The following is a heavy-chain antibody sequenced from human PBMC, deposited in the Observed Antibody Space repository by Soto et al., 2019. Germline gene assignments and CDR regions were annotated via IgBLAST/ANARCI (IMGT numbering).Heavy chain of an antibody. Sequence: QVQLVQSGAEVKKPGSSVKVSCKASGGTFSSYAISWVRQAPGQGLEWMGGTIPIFGTANYAQKFQGRVTIPANEATSTAYMELSSRRSEDTAVYYCARGVPGTQPRCPLENWFDSWGRGTLVTVSA. J-gene: IGHJ5*01. CDR3: ARGVPGTQPRCPLENWFDS. D-gene: IGHD3-3*01. CDR1: GGTFSSYA. V-gene: IGHV1-69*12. CDR2: TIPIFGTA.